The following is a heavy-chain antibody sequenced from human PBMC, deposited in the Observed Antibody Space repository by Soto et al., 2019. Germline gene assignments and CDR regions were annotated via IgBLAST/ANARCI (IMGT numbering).Heavy chain of an antibody. CDR3: ARKQVHYYGMDV. V-gene: IGHV4-34*01. Sequence: PSETLSLTCAVYGGSFSGYYWSWIRQPPGKGLEWIGEINHSGSTNYNPSLKSRVTISVDTSKNQFSLKLSSVTAADTVVYYCARKQVHYYGMDVWGQGTTVTVSS. D-gene: IGHD3-10*01. CDR2: INHSGST. CDR1: GGSFSGYY. J-gene: IGHJ6*02.